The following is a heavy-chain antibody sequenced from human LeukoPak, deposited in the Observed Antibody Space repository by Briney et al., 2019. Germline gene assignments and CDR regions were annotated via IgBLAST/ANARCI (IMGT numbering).Heavy chain of an antibody. CDR1: GFTFSSYA. Sequence: GGSLRLSCAASGFTFSSYAMHWVRQAPGKGLEWVAVISYDGSNKYYADSVKGRFTISRDNSKNTLYLQMNSLRAEDTAVYYCAGGRYCSGGSCFSSYYYYYGMDVWGQGTTVTVSS. J-gene: IGHJ6*02. D-gene: IGHD2-15*01. V-gene: IGHV3-30-3*01. CDR3: AGGRYCSGGSCFSSYYYYYGMDV. CDR2: ISYDGSNK.